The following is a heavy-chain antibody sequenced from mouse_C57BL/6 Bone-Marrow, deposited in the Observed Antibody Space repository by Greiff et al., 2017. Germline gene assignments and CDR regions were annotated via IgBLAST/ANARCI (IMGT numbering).Heavy chain of an antibody. J-gene: IGHJ3*01. CDR1: GFTFTDYY. V-gene: IGHV7-3*01. CDR2: IRNKANGYTT. CDR3: ARYSGELGSWFAY. D-gene: IGHD4-1*01. Sequence: DVKLVESGGGLVQPGGSLSLSCAASGFTFTDYYMSWVRQPPGKALEWLGFIRNKANGYTTEYSASVKGRFTISRDNYQNILYLQMNALRAEDRATYYCARYSGELGSWFAYWGQGTLVTVSA.